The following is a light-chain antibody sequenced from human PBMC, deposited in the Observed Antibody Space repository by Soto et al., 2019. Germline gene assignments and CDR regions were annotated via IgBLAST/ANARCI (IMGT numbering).Light chain of an antibody. V-gene: IGLV2-14*01. J-gene: IGLJ1*01. CDR3: SSYTSSSTIYV. Sequence: QYALTQPASLSGSPRQSITISCTGAISDVGSYTYVSWYQQHPGKAPKLMIYEVNNRPSGVSNRFSGSKSGNTASLTISGLQAEDEADYYCSSYTSSSTIYVFRTGTKVTVL. CDR1: ISDVGSYTY. CDR2: EVN.